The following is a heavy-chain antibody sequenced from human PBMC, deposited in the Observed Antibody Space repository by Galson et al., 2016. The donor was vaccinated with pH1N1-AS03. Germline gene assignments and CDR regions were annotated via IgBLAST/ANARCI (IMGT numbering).Heavy chain of an antibody. J-gene: IGHJ4*02. D-gene: IGHD2-8*02. CDR3: VTGNQNYFDD. Sequence: SLRLSCGASGFTFRTFCMHWVRKAPGKGLEWVAVIWNDGSLKKYGDSVKGRFNISRDNYNNTVSLEMSSLRAEDTAVYYCVTGNQNYFDDWGQGTLVTVSS. CDR1: GFTFRTFC. V-gene: IGHV3-33*01. CDR2: IWNDGSLK.